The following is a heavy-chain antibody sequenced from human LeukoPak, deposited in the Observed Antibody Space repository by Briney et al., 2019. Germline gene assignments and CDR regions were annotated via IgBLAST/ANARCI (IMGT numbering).Heavy chain of an antibody. CDR2: ISSSGSTI. D-gene: IGHD3-10*01. J-gene: IGHJ6*02. Sequence: GGSLRLSCAASGFTFSSYEMNWVRQAPGKGLEWVSYISSSGSTIYYADSAKGRFTISRDNAKNSLYLQMNSLRAEDTAVYYCAKPTSYYYGSGSYHGPYYYYGMDVWGQGTTVTASS. CDR1: GFTFSSYE. V-gene: IGHV3-48*03. CDR3: AKPTSYYYGSGSYHGPYYYYGMDV.